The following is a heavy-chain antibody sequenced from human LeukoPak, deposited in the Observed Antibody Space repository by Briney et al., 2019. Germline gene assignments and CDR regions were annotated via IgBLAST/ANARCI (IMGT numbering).Heavy chain of an antibody. Sequence: PGGSLRLSCAASGFTFNNAWMNWVRQAPGKGLEWVGRIKSQGDGGTTNYAAPVKGRFTISRDDSKNTLYLQMNSLKIEDTAVYFCTTEVPQYHDFWSGYRSDAFDIWGQGTMVTVSS. J-gene: IGHJ3*02. D-gene: IGHD3-3*01. CDR1: GFTFNNAW. CDR2: IKSQGDGGTT. V-gene: IGHV3-15*01. CDR3: TTEVPQYHDFWSGYRSDAFDI.